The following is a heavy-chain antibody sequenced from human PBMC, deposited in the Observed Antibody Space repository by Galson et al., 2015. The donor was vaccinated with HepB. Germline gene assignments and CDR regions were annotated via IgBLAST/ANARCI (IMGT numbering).Heavy chain of an antibody. CDR3: ARGSEGGYNYYYGMDV. J-gene: IGHJ6*02. V-gene: IGHV4-4*02. CDR2: IYHSGST. D-gene: IGHD5-24*01. CDR1: GGSISSSNW. Sequence: SETLSLTCAVSGGSISSSNWWSWVRQPPGKGLEWIGEIYHSGSTNYNPSLKSRVTISVDKSKNQFSLKLSSVTAADTAVYYCARGSEGGYNYYYGMDVWGQGTTVTVSS.